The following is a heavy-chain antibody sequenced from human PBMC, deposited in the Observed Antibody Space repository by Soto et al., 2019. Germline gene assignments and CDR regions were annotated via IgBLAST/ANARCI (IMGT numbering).Heavy chain of an antibody. CDR3: AREVKGCSGGSCFSSGGWFDP. J-gene: IGHJ5*02. CDR1: SGSISSSNW. CDR2: IYHSGST. V-gene: IGHV4-4*02. D-gene: IGHD2-15*01. Sequence: QVQLQASGTGLVKPSGTLSLTCAVSSGSISSSNWWCWVRQPPGKGLEWIGEIYHSGSTNYNPSVKRLVTRGVEEYKNQFSLKLSAVTAAGPAVYYCAREVKGCSGGSCFSSGGWFDPWGRGTVVSVSS.